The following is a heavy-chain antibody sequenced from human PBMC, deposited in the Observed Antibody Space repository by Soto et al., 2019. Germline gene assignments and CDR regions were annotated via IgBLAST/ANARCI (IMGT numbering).Heavy chain of an antibody. Sequence: QVHLVQSGAEVKKTGASVRVSCKASGYTFSNYGISWVRQAPGQGLEWMGWISAYSGKTNYAQSLQVRVTMTTDTSTNPAYMELRSLTSDDTAVYYCARTGELRLDSWGQGTLVTVSS. CDR1: GYTFSNYG. V-gene: IGHV1-18*01. CDR3: ARTGELRLDS. D-gene: IGHD1-7*01. CDR2: ISAYSGKT. J-gene: IGHJ4*02.